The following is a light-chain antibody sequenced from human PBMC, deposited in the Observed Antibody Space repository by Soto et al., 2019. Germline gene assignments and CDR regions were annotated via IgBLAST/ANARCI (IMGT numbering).Light chain of an antibody. Sequence: QSALTQPASVSGSPGQSITISCTGTSSDVGSYNLVSWYQQHPGKAPKLMIYEGSKRPSGVSNRFSGSKSGNTASLTISGLQAEDEADYYCCSYADSSTPYVFGTGTKVTVL. CDR1: SSDVGSYNL. J-gene: IGLJ1*01. V-gene: IGLV2-23*01. CDR3: CSYADSSTPYV. CDR2: EGS.